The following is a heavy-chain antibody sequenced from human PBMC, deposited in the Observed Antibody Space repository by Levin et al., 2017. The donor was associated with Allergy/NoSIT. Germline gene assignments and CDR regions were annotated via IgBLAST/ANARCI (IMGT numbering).Heavy chain of an antibody. V-gene: IGHV6-1*01. Sequence: RSSETLSLTCAISGDSVSSKSATWNWLRQSPSRGLEWLGRIYYRSKWYTDYEVSVKSRITINSDTSQNQLSLQLNSVTPEDTAVYFCAREQLEGGGMTRWFEPWGQGILVTVSS. CDR3: AREQLEGGGMTRWFEP. J-gene: IGHJ5*02. CDR1: GDSVSSKSAT. CDR2: IYYRSKWYT. D-gene: IGHD2-15*01.